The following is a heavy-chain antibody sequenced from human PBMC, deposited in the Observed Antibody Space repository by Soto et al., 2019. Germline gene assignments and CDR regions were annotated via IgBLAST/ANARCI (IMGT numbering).Heavy chain of an antibody. J-gene: IGHJ4*01. CDR2: IHPNSGAT. CDR3: ERDGLTNLELVTTY. Sequence: ASVKVSCKASGYTFTAYYIHWVRQAPGQGLEWMGWIHPNSGATRFAQKFQGRVTMTRDTSITTAYMELSSLTSDDTAVYQCERDGLTNLELVTTYWGQGTLVTVSS. V-gene: IGHV1-2*02. D-gene: IGHD5-18*01. CDR1: GYTFTAYY.